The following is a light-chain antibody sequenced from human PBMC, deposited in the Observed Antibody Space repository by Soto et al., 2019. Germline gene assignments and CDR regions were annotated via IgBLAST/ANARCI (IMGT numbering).Light chain of an antibody. J-gene: IGKJ5*01. V-gene: IGKV2-28*01. Sequence: DIVLTQSPLSLPVTPGEPASISCRSSQSLLHSNGYNYLDWYLQKPGQSPQLLIYLGSNRAPGVPDRFSGSGSGTDFTLKISRVEAEDVGVYYCMQALQTPYTFGHGTRLEIK. CDR1: QSLLHSNGYNY. CDR2: LGS. CDR3: MQALQTPYT.